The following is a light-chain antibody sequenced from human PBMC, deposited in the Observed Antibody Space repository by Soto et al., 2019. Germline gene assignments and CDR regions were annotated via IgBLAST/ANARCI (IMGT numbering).Light chain of an antibody. J-gene: IGKJ1*01. CDR1: QSVSSY. CDR3: QQRSNWPPWT. V-gene: IGKV3-11*01. Sequence: EIVMTQTPGALSVSPGEGCTLSCSASQSVSSYLAWYQQKPGQAPRLLIYDASNRATGIPARFSGSGSGTDFTLTISSLEPEDFAVYYCQQRSNWPPWTFGQGTKVDIK. CDR2: DAS.